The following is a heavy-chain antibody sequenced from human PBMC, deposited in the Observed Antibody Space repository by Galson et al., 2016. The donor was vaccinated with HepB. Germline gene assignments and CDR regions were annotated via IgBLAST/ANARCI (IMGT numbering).Heavy chain of an antibody. Sequence: SVKVSCKASGGTFSSYAMNWARQAPGQGLEWMGGIIPLYGTTNYAQKFQGRVTITADDSTRTVYMELGSLRSEDTALYYCASGGVAMIDTLFYNMDVWGQGTTVTVTS. CDR1: GGTFSSYA. J-gene: IGHJ6*02. V-gene: IGHV1-69*13. CDR2: IIPLYGTT. CDR3: ASGGVAMIDTLFYNMDV. D-gene: IGHD5-12*01.